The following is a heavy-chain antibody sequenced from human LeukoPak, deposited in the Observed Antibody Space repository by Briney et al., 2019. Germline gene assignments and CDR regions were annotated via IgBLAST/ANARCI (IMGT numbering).Heavy chain of an antibody. Sequence: GGSLRLSCAASGFTFSSYSMTWVRQAPGKGLEWVSSISSSSSYIYYADSMKGRFTISRDNAKNSLYVQMNSLRAEDTAVYYCARFSNWNYREDYYYYGMDVWGQGTTVTVSS. CDR3: ARFSNWNYREDYYYYGMDV. J-gene: IGHJ6*02. V-gene: IGHV3-21*01. CDR1: GFTFSSYS. CDR2: ISSSSSYI. D-gene: IGHD1-7*01.